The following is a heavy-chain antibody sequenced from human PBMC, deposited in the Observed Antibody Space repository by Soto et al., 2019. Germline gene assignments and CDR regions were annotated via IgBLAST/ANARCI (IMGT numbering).Heavy chain of an antibody. CDR3: ARGGKERFRGPGMDF. J-gene: IGHJ6*02. D-gene: IGHD1-1*01. CDR2: IITFVGAA. CDR1: GDRFSNYA. Sequence: QVQLVQSGAEVMKPGSSVRVSCRASGDRFSNYAIHWVRQAPGQGLEWLGGIITFVGAAMYAQKFQDRVTITADEFTTTAYLELSSLRPEDTAVYYCARGGKERFRGPGMDFWGQGTTVTVSS. V-gene: IGHV1-69*01.